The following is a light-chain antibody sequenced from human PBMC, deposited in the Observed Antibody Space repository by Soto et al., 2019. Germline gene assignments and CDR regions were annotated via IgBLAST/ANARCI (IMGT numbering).Light chain of an antibody. CDR2: WAS. V-gene: IGKV4-1*01. J-gene: IGKJ4*01. Sequence: DVVMTQSPDSLAVSLGERATINCKSSQSVLYSSSNKNYLAWYQQKPGQPPKLLIYWASTRESGVPDRFSGSGSGTDFTLTIVSLQAEDVAVYYCQQSYSIPLTFGGGTKVEIK. CDR3: QQSYSIPLT. CDR1: QSVLYSSSNKNY.